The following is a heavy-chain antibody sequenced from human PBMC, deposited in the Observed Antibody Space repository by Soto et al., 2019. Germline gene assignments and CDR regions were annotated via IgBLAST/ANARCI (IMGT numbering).Heavy chain of an antibody. D-gene: IGHD6-19*01. J-gene: IGHJ6*03. CDR3: ARDRGVAPPVAGNTHYYYYMDV. Sequence: QDRLVQSGVEVKKPGASVRVSCKASGYSFTNYGITWVRQAPGQGFEWMGWISAYNGNTNYAQKFQGRVTLTTDASTCTAYLELRSLRSDDTAVYYCARDRGVAPPVAGNTHYYYYMDVWGKGTTVTVSS. CDR1: GYSFTNYG. CDR2: ISAYNGNT. V-gene: IGHV1-18*01.